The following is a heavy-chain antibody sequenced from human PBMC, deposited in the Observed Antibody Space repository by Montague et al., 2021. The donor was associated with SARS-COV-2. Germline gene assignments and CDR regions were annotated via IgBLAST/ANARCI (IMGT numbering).Heavy chain of an antibody. V-gene: IGHV4-4*02. CDR2: IHHSGST. CDR3: ARGSDCSSSSCLSFYYYNGMDV. CDR1: GGSISSSNW. D-gene: IGHD2-2*01. J-gene: IGHJ6*02. Sequence: SETLSLTCAVSGGSISSSNWWSWVRQPPGKGLEWIGEIHHSGSTNYNPSLKSRVTMSVDKSKNQFSLRLSSVTAADTAVYFCARGSDCSSSSCLSFYYYNGMDVWGQGTTVTVSS.